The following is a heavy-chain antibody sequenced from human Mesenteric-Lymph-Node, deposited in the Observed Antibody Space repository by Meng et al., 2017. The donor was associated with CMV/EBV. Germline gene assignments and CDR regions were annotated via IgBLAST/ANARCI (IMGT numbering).Heavy chain of an antibody. CDR1: GGTFSNYA. CDR3: ARNSDRLENWFDP. D-gene: IGHD1-26*01. J-gene: IGHJ5*02. CDR2: IVPISGTA. V-gene: IGHV1-69*01. Sequence: CKASGGTFSNYAISWVRQAPGQGLEWMGVIVPISGTANYAQKFQGRVTITSDESTSTAYMELSSLRSEDTAVYFCARNSDRLENWFDPWGQGTLVTVSS.